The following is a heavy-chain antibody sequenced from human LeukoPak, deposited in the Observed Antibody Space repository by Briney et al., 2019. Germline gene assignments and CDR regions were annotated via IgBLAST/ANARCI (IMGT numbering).Heavy chain of an antibody. V-gene: IGHV3-49*04. J-gene: IGHJ3*02. D-gene: IGHD4-17*01. Sequence: GGSLRLSCAASGFTFSSYWMHWVRQAPGKGLEGVGFIRSKAYGGTTEYAASVKGRFTISRDDSKSIAYLQMNSLKTEDTAVYYCTTGGDYGHGAFDIWGQGTMVTVSS. CDR1: GFTFSSYW. CDR3: TTGGDYGHGAFDI. CDR2: IRSKAYGGTT.